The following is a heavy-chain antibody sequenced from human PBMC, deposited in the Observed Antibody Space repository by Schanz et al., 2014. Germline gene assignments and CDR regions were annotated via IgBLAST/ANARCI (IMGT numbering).Heavy chain of an antibody. CDR3: ARAQGVIRLYYGVDV. CDR1: GFTFDDYA. J-gene: IGHJ6*02. V-gene: IGHV3-20*04. CDR2: INWNGGST. D-gene: IGHD3-10*01. Sequence: EVQLVESGGGVVRPGGSLRLSCAASGFTFDDYAMSWVRQAPGKGLEWVSGINWNGGSTGYADSVKGRFTISRDNSMNTVYLQMNSLRSDDAAVYYCARAQGVIRLYYGVDVWGQGTTVTVSS.